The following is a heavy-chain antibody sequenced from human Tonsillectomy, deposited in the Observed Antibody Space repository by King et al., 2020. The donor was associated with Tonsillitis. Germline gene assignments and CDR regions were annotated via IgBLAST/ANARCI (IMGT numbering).Heavy chain of an antibody. J-gene: IGHJ5*02. V-gene: IGHV3-30*02. CDR2: IRYDGSNK. Sequence: VQLVESGGGVVQPGGSLRLSCAASGFTFSSYGMHWVRQAPGKGLEWVAFIRYDGSNKYYADSVKGRFTISRDNSKNTLYLQMNSLRAEDTAVYYCAKDSNPIYCSTTNCGRFDPWGQGTLVTVSS. D-gene: IGHD2-2*01. CDR3: AKDSNPIYCSTTNCGRFDP. CDR1: GFTFSSYG.